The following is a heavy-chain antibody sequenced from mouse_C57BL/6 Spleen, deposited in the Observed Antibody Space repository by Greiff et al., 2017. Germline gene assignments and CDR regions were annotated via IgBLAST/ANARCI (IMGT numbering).Heavy chain of an antibody. J-gene: IGHJ4*01. CDR1: GYAFSSYW. V-gene: IGHV1-80*01. CDR2: IYPGDGDT. Sequence: VQLQQSGAELVKPGASVKISCKASGYAFSSYWMNWVKQRPGKGLEWIGQIYPGDGDTNYNGQFKGKATLTADKSSSTAYMQLSSLTSEDSAVYFCARSSYYSNYDYAMDYWGQGTSVTVSS. D-gene: IGHD2-5*01. CDR3: ARSSYYSNYDYAMDY.